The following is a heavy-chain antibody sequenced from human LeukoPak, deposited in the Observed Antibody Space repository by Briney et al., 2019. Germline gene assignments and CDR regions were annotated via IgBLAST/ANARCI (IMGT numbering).Heavy chain of an antibody. CDR1: GYTFTSYY. J-gene: IGHJ3*01. CDR3: ACRCSGAYSSSG. V-gene: IGHV1-46*01. D-gene: IGHD6-13*01. Sequence: ASVKVSCKASGYTFTSYYMHWVRQAPGQGLEWMGIINPSGGSTSYAQKFQGRVTMTRDTSTSTVYMELSSLRSEDTAVYYCACRCSGAYSSSGWGQGTKVTVSS. CDR2: INPSGGST.